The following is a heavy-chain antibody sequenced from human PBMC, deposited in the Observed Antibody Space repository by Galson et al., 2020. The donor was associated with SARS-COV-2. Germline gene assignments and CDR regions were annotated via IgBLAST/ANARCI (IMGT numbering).Heavy chain of an antibody. D-gene: IGHD6-19*01. V-gene: IGHV5-51*01. CDR2: IYPGDSDT. J-gene: IGHJ6*02. CDR3: ARFQAASVAGTLVWEREKGGYYYYGMDV. Sequence: GESLKISCKGSGYSFTSYWIGWVRQMPGKGLEWMGIIYPGDSDTRYSPSFQGQVTISADKSISTAYLQWSSLKASDTAMYYCARFQAASVAGTLVWEREKGGYYYYGMDVWGQGTTVTVSS. CDR1: GYSFTSYW.